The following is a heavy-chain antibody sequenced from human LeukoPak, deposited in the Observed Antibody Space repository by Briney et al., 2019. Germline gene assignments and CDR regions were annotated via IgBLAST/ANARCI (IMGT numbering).Heavy chain of an antibody. CDR1: GFTFSSYA. J-gene: IGHJ4*02. CDR2: IRSDGSNK. D-gene: IGHD2-2*01. V-gene: IGHV3-30*02. Sequence: GGSLRLSCAASGFTFSSYAMSWVRQAPGKGLEWVAFIRSDGSNKYYADSVKGRFTISRDNSKNTLYLQMNSLRAEDTAVYYCAKENLVVVPAGMEGWGQGTLVTVSS. CDR3: AKENLVVVPAGMEG.